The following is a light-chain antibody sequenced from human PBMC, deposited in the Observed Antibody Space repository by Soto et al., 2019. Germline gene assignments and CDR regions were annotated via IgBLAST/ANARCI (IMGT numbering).Light chain of an antibody. J-gene: IGLJ2*01. Sequence: QSVRTQPPSVSGAPGQRVTISCTGSSSNIGAGYDVHWYQKLPGTAPKLLIYVNSNRPSGVPDRFSGSKSGTSASLAITGLQAEDEADYYCQSYDSSLSGLVFGGGTKVTVL. CDR2: VNS. V-gene: IGLV1-40*01. CDR1: SSNIGAGYD. CDR3: QSYDSSLSGLV.